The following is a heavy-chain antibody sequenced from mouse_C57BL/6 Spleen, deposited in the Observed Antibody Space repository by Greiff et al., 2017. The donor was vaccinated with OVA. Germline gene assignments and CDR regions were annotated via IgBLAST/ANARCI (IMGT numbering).Heavy chain of an antibody. Sequence: QVQLQQSGPGLVQPSQSLSITCTVSGFSLTSYGVHWVRQSPGKGLEWLGVIWRGGRQEYNAAFMSRLSITKDNSKIQVFFKMNSLQADDTAIYYCAKTYDGSSLYAMDYWGQGTSVTVSS. CDR1: GFSLTSYG. CDR3: AKTYDGSSLYAMDY. CDR2: IWRGGRQ. J-gene: IGHJ4*01. V-gene: IGHV2-5*01. D-gene: IGHD1-1*01.